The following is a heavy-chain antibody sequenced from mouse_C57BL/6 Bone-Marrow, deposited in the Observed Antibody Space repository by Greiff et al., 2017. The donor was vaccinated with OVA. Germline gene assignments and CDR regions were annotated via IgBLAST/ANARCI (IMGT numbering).Heavy chain of an antibody. CDR1: GYTFISYW. D-gene: IGHD3-3*01. CDR2: IHPNSGST. V-gene: IGHV1-64*01. J-gene: IGHJ2*01. Sequence: QVQLQQPGAELVKPGASVKLSCKASGYTFISYWMHWVKQRPGQGLEWIGMIHPNSGSTNYNEKFKSKATLTVDKSSSTAYMQLSSLTSEDSAVYYCARERAYYFDYWGQGTTLTVSS. CDR3: ARERAYYFDY.